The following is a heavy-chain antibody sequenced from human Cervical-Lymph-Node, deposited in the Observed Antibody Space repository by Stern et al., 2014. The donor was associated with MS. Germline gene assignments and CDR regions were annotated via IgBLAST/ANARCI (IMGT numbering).Heavy chain of an antibody. CDR3: ASRTSYCSATSCFGF. CDR2: IYPDDSDS. D-gene: IGHD2-2*01. CDR1: GYTFSNYW. J-gene: IGHJ4*01. V-gene: IGHV5-51*03. Sequence: EVQLVESGAEVKKPGESLKISCKGSGYTFSNYWIGWGRQISGRGLEWMGVIYPDDSDSRYNPSFEGHVTISADKSISTAYLQWSSLEPSDSAMYYCASRTSYCSATSCFGFWGPGTLVTVSS.